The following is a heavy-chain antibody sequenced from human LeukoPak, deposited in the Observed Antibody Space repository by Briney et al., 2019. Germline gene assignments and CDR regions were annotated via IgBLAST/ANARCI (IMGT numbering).Heavy chain of an antibody. D-gene: IGHD1-26*01. J-gene: IGHJ6*02. CDR3: AKDKGELLPLWDYYGMDV. CDR2: ISYDGSNK. CDR1: GFTFSSYG. V-gene: IGHV3-30*18. Sequence: PGRSLRLSCAASGFTFSSYGMHWVRQAPGKGLEWVAVISYDGSNKYYADSVKGRFTISRDNSKNTLYLQMNSLRAEDTAVYYCAKDKGELLPLWDYYGMDVWGQGTTVTVSS.